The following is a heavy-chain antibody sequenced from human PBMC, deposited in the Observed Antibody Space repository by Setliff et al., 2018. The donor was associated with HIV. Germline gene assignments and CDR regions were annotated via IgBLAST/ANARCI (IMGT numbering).Heavy chain of an antibody. J-gene: IGHJ4*01. CDR3: ARNQGDSSGWYAGDY. Sequence: GASVKVSCKASGYTFTRNQIHWLRQAPGQGLEWMGIINPSGGSAAYAEQFQGRVTMTSDTSTSTVYMDLRNLRSEDTAVYYCARNQGDSSGWYAGDYWGHGTLVTVSS. CDR1: GYTFTRNQ. CDR2: INPSGGSA. D-gene: IGHD6-19*01. V-gene: IGHV1-46*01.